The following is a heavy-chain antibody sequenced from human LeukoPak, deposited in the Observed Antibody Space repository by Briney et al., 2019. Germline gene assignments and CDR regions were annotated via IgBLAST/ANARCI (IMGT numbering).Heavy chain of an antibody. Sequence: SETLSLTCTVSGGSISNGYYWSWIRQPAGKGLEWIGRIYASGSTNYNPSLMSRVTISVDTSNNQFSLRLTSVTAADTAVYYCARGLYSNVYYNYYMDVWGKGTTVTISS. J-gene: IGHJ6*03. D-gene: IGHD1-26*01. CDR3: ARGLYSNVYYNYYMDV. CDR1: GGSISNGYY. V-gene: IGHV4-61*02. CDR2: IYASGST.